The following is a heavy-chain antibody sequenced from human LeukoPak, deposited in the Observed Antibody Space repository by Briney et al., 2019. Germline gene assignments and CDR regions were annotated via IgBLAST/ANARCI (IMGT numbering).Heavy chain of an antibody. CDR2: IYSGDST. CDR1: GFTFDDHG. D-gene: IGHD6-19*01. J-gene: IGHJ4*02. Sequence: PGGSLRLSCAASGFTFDDHGMSWVRQAPGKGLEWVSVIYSGDSTQYADSVKGRFTISRDNFKNMLYLQMNSLRADDTAVYYCARAEQWLAYGYWGQGTLVTVSS. CDR3: ARAEQWLAYGY. V-gene: IGHV3-53*01.